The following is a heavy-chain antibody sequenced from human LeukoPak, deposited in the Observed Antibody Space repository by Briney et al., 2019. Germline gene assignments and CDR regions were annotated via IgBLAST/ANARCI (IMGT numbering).Heavy chain of an antibody. D-gene: IGHD3-9*01. Sequence: PGGSLRLSCAASGVTFRNYWMHWVRQAPGKGLVWVSRINSDGISTGYADSVKGRFTVSRDNAKKTLYLQMNSLRAEDTAVYYWARDFDNFDYWGQGTLVTVSS. CDR1: GVTFRNYW. V-gene: IGHV3-74*01. CDR2: INSDGIST. CDR3: ARDFDNFDY. J-gene: IGHJ4*02.